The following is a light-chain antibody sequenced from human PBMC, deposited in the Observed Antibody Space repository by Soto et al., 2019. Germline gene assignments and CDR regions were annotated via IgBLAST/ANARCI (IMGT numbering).Light chain of an antibody. V-gene: IGKV1-5*03. CDR2: KAS. CDR3: LQDHNYTWT. Sequence: DIQIAQSPSTLSASVGDRLTITCRASQSISSWLAWYQQKPGKAPKLLIYKASTLKSGVPSRFSGSGAGTEFTLTISSLQPEDFATDYCLQDHNYTWTFGQGTKVDI. J-gene: IGKJ1*01. CDR1: QSISSW.